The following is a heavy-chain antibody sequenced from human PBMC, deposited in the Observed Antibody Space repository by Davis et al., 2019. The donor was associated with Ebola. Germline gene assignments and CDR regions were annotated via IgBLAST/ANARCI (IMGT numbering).Heavy chain of an antibody. V-gene: IGHV3-48*04. J-gene: IGHJ6*02. CDR1: GFTFSSYS. CDR2: ISSSGSTI. D-gene: IGHD6-13*01. Sequence: PGGSLRLSCAASGFTFSSYSMNWVRQAPGKGLEWVSYISSSGSTIYYADSVKGRFTISRDNAKNSLYLQMNSLRAEDTDVYYCARDLPDSSSWYYYYYGMDVWGQGTTVTVSS. CDR3: ARDLPDSSSWYYYYYGMDV.